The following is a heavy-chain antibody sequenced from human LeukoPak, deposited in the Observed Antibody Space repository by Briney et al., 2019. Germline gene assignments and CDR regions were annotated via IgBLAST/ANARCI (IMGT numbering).Heavy chain of an antibody. Sequence: GGSLRLSCAASGFTFSKAWMSWVRQAPGKGLEWVGHIKATPDGGTTEYGAPVKGRFTISRDDSKNTLYLQMSSLKSEDTAVYFCTTLPGYSYGYLQDYWGQGTLVTVSS. D-gene: IGHD5-18*01. V-gene: IGHV3-15*01. J-gene: IGHJ4*02. CDR1: GFTFSKAW. CDR2: IKATPDGGTT. CDR3: TTLPGYSYGYLQDY.